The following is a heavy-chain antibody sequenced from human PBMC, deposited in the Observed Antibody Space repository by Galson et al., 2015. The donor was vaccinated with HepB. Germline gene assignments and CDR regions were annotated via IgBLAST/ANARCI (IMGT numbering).Heavy chain of an antibody. CDR1: GYTFTSYY. Sequence: SVKVSCKASGYTFTSYYMHWVRQAPGQGLEWMGIINPSGGSTSYAQKFQGRVTMTRDTSTSTVYMELSSLRSEDTAVYYCARESRFLETGNYYYYYMDVWGKGTTVTVSS. CDR3: ARESRFLETGNYYYYYMDV. V-gene: IGHV1-46*01. D-gene: IGHD3-3*01. J-gene: IGHJ6*03. CDR2: INPSGGST.